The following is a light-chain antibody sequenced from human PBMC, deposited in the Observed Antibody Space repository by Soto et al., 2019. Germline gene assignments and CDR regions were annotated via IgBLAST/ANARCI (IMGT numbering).Light chain of an antibody. CDR3: QQSYSTLPT. CDR1: QSISSY. Sequence: IPMTPTPSSLSASVGDRVTITCRASQSISSYLNWYQQKPGKAPKLLISAASSVQSGVPSRFSGSGSGPDFTLTISSLQPEDFATYYCQQSYSTLPTFGRGTRLEIK. CDR2: AAS. J-gene: IGKJ5*01. V-gene: IGKV1-39*01.